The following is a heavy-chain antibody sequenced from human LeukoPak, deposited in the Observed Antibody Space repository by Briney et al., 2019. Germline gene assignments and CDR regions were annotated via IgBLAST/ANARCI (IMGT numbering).Heavy chain of an antibody. Sequence: KPSETLSLTCTVSGGSISSYYWSWIRQPPGKGLEWIGYIYTSGSTNYNPSLKSRVTISVDTSKNQFSLKLSSVTAADTAVYYCARHYNGELVAGTRPFDFWVQGTLVTVSS. CDR1: GGSISSYY. D-gene: IGHD2-15*01. CDR3: ARHYNGELVAGTRPFDF. J-gene: IGHJ4*02. CDR2: IYTSGST. V-gene: IGHV4-4*09.